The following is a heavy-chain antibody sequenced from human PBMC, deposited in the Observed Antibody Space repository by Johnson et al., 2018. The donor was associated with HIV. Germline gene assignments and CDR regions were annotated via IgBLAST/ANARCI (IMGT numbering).Heavy chain of an antibody. CDR3: ARATPGIAAAGPTHPSAFDI. J-gene: IGHJ3*02. V-gene: IGHV3-20*04. D-gene: IGHD6-13*01. Sequence: VQLVESGGSVVRPGGSLRLSCAASGFTFDDYDMTWVRQPPGKGLEWVSGISWNSGSIGYVDSVKGRFPLSRDKAKNSLYLQMNSLRAEDTAVYYCARATPGIAAAGPTHPSAFDIWGQGTMVTVSS. CDR2: ISWNSGSI. CDR1: GFTFDDYD.